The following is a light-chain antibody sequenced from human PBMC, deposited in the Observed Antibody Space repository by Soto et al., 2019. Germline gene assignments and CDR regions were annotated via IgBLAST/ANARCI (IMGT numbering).Light chain of an antibody. J-gene: IGLJ3*02. Sequence: QSALTQPASVSGSPGQSITISCTGSNNNIGNCNLVSWYQQHPGKAPKLMIYEVSERPSGVSSRFSGSKSGNTASLTISGLQAEDEADYYCCSYALSRPVVFGGGTKLTVL. CDR2: EVS. V-gene: IGLV2-23*02. CDR1: NNNIGNCNL. CDR3: CSYALSRPVV.